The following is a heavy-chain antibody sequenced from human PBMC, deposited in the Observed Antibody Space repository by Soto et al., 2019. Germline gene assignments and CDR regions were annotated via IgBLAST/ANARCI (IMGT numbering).Heavy chain of an antibody. CDR2: IYYSGST. CDR3: ARDRGVVTPGFLDY. J-gene: IGHJ4*02. D-gene: IGHD2-15*01. CDR1: GGSISSYY. V-gene: IGHV4-59*01. Sequence: SETLSLTCTVSGGSISSYYWSWIRQPPGKGLEWIGYIYYSGSTNYNPSLKSRVTISVDTSKNQFSLKLSSVTAADTAVYYCARDRGVVTPGFLDYWGQGTRVTVSS.